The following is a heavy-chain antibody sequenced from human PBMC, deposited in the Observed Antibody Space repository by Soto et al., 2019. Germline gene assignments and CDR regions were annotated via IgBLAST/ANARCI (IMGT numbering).Heavy chain of an antibody. J-gene: IGHJ6*02. D-gene: IGHD5-12*01. CDR1: GFTFTSSA. CDR3: ARDQGDGYNHYYGMDV. CDR2: IVVGGGST. V-gene: IGHV1-58*01. Sequence: VKVSCKASGFTFTSSAVQWVRQARGQGLEWIGWIVVGGGSTSYAQKFQERVTMTRDTSTSTVYMELSSLRSEDTAVYYCARDQGDGYNHYYGMDVWGQGTTVTVSS.